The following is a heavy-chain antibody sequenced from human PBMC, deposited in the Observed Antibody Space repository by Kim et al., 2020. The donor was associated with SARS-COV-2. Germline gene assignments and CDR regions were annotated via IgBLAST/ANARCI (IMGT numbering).Heavy chain of an antibody. D-gene: IGHD6-13*01. CDR1: GFTFSSYW. J-gene: IGHJ3*02. Sequence: GGSLRLSCAASGFTFSSYWMSWVRQAPGKGLEWVANIKQDGSEKYYVDSVKGRFTISRDNAKNSLYLQMNSLRAEDTAVYYCARDLEASSSWSYALDIWGQGTMVTVSS. CDR3: ARDLEASSSWSYALDI. CDR2: IKQDGSEK. V-gene: IGHV3-7*05.